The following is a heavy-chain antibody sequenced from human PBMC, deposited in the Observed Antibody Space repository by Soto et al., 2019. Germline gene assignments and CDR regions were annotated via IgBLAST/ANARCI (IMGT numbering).Heavy chain of an antibody. J-gene: IGHJ4*02. V-gene: IGHV1-69*13. D-gene: IGHD3-10*01. CDR1: GCTFSSYA. CDR2: IIPMFGTA. Sequence: SVKVSCKASGCTFSSYAISCVRQAPGQGLEWMGGIIPMFGTANYAQKFQGRVTITADESTSTAYMELSSLRSEDTAVYYCAREGDRDRADYWGQGTLVTVSS. CDR3: AREGDRDRADY.